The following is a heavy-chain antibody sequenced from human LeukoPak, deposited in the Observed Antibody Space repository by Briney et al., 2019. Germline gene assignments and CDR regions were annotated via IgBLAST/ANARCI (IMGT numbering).Heavy chain of an antibody. V-gene: IGHV4-59*08. Sequence: SETLSLTCSVSGGSISSYYWNWIQQPPGKGLEWIGYIYYSGSTNYNPSLKSRVTISIETSKNQISLRLNSVTAADTAMYYCAKSGGYGLIDYWGQGTLVTVSS. J-gene: IGHJ4*02. D-gene: IGHD1-26*01. CDR2: IYYSGST. CDR3: AKSGGYGLIDY. CDR1: GGSISSYY.